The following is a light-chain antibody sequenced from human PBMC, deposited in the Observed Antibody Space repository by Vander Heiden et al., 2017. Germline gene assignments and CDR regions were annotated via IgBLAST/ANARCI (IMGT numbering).Light chain of an antibody. J-gene: IGKJ1*01. CDR1: QSVLYSSNNKNY. CDR2: WAT. CDR3: QQYGSTPWT. Sequence: DIVMTQSPASLAVSLGERATINCKSSQSVLYSSNNKNYLAWYQQKPREPPKLLIDWATTREAGVPDRISGSGAGTYFTPTISLLQAEDVAVYYRQQYGSTPWTFGQGTKVEIK. V-gene: IGKV4-1*01.